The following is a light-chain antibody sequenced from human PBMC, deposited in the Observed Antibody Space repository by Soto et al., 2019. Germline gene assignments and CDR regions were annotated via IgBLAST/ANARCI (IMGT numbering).Light chain of an antibody. CDR2: DAS. CDR3: QQYNSYPWT. Sequence: IQMTQSPSTLSASVRDIVTLTCRASQSISYWLAWYQQKTGKAPKLLIYDASNLESGVPSRFRGSGFGTEFTLTISRLQPDDFATYYCQQYNSYPWTFGQGTKVDIK. V-gene: IGKV1-5*01. J-gene: IGKJ1*01. CDR1: QSISYW.